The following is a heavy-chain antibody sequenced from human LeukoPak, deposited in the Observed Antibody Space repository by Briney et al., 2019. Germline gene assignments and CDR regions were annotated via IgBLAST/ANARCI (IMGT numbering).Heavy chain of an antibody. CDR1: GLMITGSW. CDR3: ARDAAYKKFDY. CDR2: MSPDGNGK. J-gene: IGHJ4*02. D-gene: IGHD2-21*01. V-gene: IGHV3-7*03. Sequence: GGSLRLSCAASGLMITGSWMNWVRRAPGKGLEWVASMSPDGNGKGDVHAVRGRFTISRDNAENSLYLHMDRLTAEDTAVYYCARDAAYKKFDYWGQGTVVTVSS.